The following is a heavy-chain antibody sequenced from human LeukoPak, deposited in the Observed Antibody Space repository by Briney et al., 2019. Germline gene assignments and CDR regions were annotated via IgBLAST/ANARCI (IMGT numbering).Heavy chain of an antibody. D-gene: IGHD3-16*01. J-gene: IGHJ4*02. CDR2: ISNDGSNK. Sequence: PGGSLRLSCAASGVSLTSYGMHWVRQAPGKGLEWVAVISNDGSNKYYAESVKGRVTISSDNSRNTVYLQMNSLRAEDTAVYYCTKDRYCDATSYPTDYWGQGTLVTVSS. V-gene: IGHV3-30*18. CDR3: TKDRYCDATSYPTDY. CDR1: GVSLTSYG.